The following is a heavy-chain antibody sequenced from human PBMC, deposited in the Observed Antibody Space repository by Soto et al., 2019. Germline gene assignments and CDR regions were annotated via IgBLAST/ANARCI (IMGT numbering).Heavy chain of an antibody. J-gene: IGHJ3*02. V-gene: IGHV3-48*02. CDR1: GFIFSTYS. Sequence: EVQLVESGGGLVQPGGSLRLSCTASGFIFSTYSMNWVRQAPGKGLEWVSSISSSSTIYYADSVKGRFTISRDNAKNSLYLQMSSLRDDDTAVYYCERTDAFDIWGQGTMVTVSS. CDR2: ISSSSTI. CDR3: ERTDAFDI.